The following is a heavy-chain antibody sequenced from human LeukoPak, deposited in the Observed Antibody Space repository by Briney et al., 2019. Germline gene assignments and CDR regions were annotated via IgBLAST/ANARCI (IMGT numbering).Heavy chain of an antibody. CDR1: GFALGDYA. J-gene: IGHJ6*03. V-gene: IGHV3-49*04. CDR2: LRSKAYTETT. CDR3: SRVAGGSYYYYYMDV. D-gene: IGHD3-16*01. Sequence: GALLRLSRAASGFALGDYAMSLDRQAPGNWLQGVGFLRSKAYTETTEYAASVKGRFIISRDDSKRIAYLQMHSLTTEDTAVYYCSRVAGGSYYYYYMDVWVKGTTVTV.